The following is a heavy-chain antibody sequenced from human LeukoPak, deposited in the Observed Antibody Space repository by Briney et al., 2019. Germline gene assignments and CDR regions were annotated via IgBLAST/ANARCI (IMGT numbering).Heavy chain of an antibody. J-gene: IGHJ4*02. CDR1: GGSIDSYY. Sequence: SETLSLTCTVSGGSIDSYYWSWIRQPPGKGLEWIGYIFYIGSTKYNPSLKRRVTISVDTSKNQFSLKLSSVTAADTAVYYCARLWFGYYFDYWGQGTLVTVSS. CDR3: ARLWFGYYFDY. D-gene: IGHD3-10*01. CDR2: IFYIGST. V-gene: IGHV4-59*12.